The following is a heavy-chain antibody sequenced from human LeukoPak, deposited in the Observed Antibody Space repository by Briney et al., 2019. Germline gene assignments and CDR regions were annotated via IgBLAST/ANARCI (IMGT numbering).Heavy chain of an antibody. V-gene: IGHV1-69*04. CDR3: ARDKDTGMGTRAFAYYYGMDV. D-gene: IGHD5-18*01. J-gene: IGHJ6*02. CDR1: GGTFSSYA. Sequence: SVTVSCKASGGTFSSYAISWVRQAPGQGLEWMGRIIPILGIANYAQKFQGRVTITADKSTSTAYMELSSLRSEDTAVYYCARDKDTGMGTRAFAYYYGMDVWGQGTTVTASS. CDR2: IIPILGIA.